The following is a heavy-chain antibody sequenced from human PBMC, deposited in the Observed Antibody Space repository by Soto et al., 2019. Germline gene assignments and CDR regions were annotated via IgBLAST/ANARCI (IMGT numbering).Heavy chain of an antibody. CDR2: ISAYNGNT. V-gene: IGHV1-18*01. J-gene: IGHJ5*02. CDR1: GYTFTSYG. D-gene: IGHD2-15*01. Sequence: ASVKVSCKASGYTFTSYGISWVRQAPGQGLEWMGWISAYNGNTNYAQKLQGRATMTTDTSTSTAYMELRSLRSDDTAVYYCARGYCSGGSCYYNWFDPWGQGTLVTAPQ. CDR3: ARGYCSGGSCYYNWFDP.